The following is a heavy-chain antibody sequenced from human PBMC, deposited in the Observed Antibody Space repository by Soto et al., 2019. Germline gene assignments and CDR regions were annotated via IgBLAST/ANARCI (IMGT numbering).Heavy chain of an antibody. V-gene: IGHV1-3*01. Sequence: GASVKVSCKASGYTFTSYAMHWVRQAPGQRLEWMGWINAGNGNTKYSQKFQGRVTITRDTSASTAYMELSSLRSEDTAVYYCARDKDFWSGYYQRWFDPWGQGTLVTVSS. CDR2: INAGNGNT. CDR3: ARDKDFWSGYYQRWFDP. D-gene: IGHD3-3*01. J-gene: IGHJ5*02. CDR1: GYTFTSYA.